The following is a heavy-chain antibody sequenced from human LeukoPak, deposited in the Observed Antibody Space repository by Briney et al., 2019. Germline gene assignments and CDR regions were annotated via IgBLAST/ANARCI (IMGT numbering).Heavy chain of an antibody. J-gene: IGHJ4*02. V-gene: IGHV3-11*01. Sequence: GGSLRLSCAASGFTFSDYYMSWIRQAPGKGLEWVSWIVGSGSPIYYAESVKGRFTISRDNAENSLYLQMNSLRAEDTAVFYCARLLWFGDTPGFDYWGQRTLVTVSS. CDR3: ARLLWFGDTPGFDY. CDR2: IVGSGSPI. CDR1: GFTFSDYY. D-gene: IGHD3-10*01.